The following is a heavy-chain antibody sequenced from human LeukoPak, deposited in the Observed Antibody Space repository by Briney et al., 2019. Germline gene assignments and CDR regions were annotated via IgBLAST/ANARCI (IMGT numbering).Heavy chain of an antibody. Sequence: PGGSLRLSCAASGFTFSDYYMSWIRQAPGKGLKWVSYISSSGSTIYYADSVKGRFTISRDNAKNSLYLQMNSLRAEDTAVYYCARDRSHGSGSSGSVYYYGMDVWGQGTTVTVSS. CDR2: ISSSGSTI. CDR1: GFTFSDYY. J-gene: IGHJ6*02. D-gene: IGHD3-10*01. CDR3: ARDRSHGSGSSGSVYYYGMDV. V-gene: IGHV3-11*01.